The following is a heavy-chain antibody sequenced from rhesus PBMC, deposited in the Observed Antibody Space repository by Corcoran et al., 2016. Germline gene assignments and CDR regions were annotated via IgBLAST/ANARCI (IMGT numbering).Heavy chain of an antibody. D-gene: IGHD2-15*01. J-gene: IGHJ3*01. CDR1: GGSFTTYW. Sequence: QMQLQESGPGLVKPSETLSLTCAVSGGSFTTYWWTWIRQSPGKELEWVGEVKGNTDTTNYHPPLKSRVSLSKDASNRHDSRKLTSGTAADTAICYCARYAGWSSWSPGFELWGQGLRVIVSS. CDR2: VKGNTDTT. V-gene: IGHV4-80*01. CDR3: ARYAGWSSWSPGFEL.